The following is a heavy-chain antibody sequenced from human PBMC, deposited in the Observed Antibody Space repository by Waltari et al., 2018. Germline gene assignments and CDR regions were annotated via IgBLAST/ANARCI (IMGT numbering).Heavy chain of an antibody. J-gene: IGHJ3*02. CDR1: YY. CDR3: ARVIVVVPAASGGVGAFDI. V-gene: IGHV4-61*02. Sequence: YYWSWIRQPAGKGLEWIGRIYTSGSTNYNPSLKSRVTISVDTSKNQFSLKLSSVTAADTAVYYCARVIVVVPAASGGVGAFDIWGQGTMVTVSS. CDR2: IYTSGST. D-gene: IGHD2-2*01.